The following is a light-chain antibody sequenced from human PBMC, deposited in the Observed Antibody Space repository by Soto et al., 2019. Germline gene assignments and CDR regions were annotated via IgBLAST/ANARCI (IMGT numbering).Light chain of an antibody. CDR3: QQYGSSPLT. V-gene: IGKV3-20*01. CDR2: GAS. CDR1: QSVSSSY. Sequence: IVLTQSPGTLSLSPGERATLSCRASQSVSSSYLAWYQQKPGQAPRLLIYGASSRVTGIPDRFSGSESGTDFTLTISSLEPEDFAVYYCQQYGSSPLTFGGGTKVAIK. J-gene: IGKJ4*01.